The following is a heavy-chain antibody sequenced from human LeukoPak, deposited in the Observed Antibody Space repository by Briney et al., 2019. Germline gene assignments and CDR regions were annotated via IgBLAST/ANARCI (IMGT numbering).Heavy chain of an antibody. CDR2: INPNSGGT. J-gene: IGHJ1*01. CDR3: ARVWNYYDSSGYYPYFQH. D-gene: IGHD3-22*01. V-gene: IGHV1-2*02. Sequence: ASVKVSCKASGYTFTGYYMHWVRQAPGQGLEWMGWINPNSGGTNYAQKFQGRVTMTRDTSISTAYMELSRLRSDDTAVYYCARVWNYYDSSGYYPYFQHWGQGTLVTVSS. CDR1: GYTFTGYY.